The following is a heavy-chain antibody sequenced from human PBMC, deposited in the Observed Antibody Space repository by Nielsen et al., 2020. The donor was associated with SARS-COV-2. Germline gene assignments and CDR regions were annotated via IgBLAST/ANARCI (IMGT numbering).Heavy chain of an antibody. Sequence: GVLKISCAASGFTFSSYAMSWVRQAPGKGLEWVSAISGSGGSTYYADSVKGRFTISRDNSKNTLYLQMNSLRAEDTAVYYCAKVRFLEWLLPYYFDYWGQGTLVTVSS. CDR3: AKVRFLEWLLPYYFDY. J-gene: IGHJ4*02. CDR1: GFTFSSYA. V-gene: IGHV3-23*01. D-gene: IGHD3-3*01. CDR2: ISGSGGST.